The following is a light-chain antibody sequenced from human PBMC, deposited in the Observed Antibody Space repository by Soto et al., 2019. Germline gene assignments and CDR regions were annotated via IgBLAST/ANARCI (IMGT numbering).Light chain of an antibody. V-gene: IGKV1-5*01. Sequence: DIQMTQSPSTLSASVGARVTITCRASQSISTWLAWYQQKPGKAPKVLIYGASSLESGVPPRCSGGGSGTEFTLTISSLQPDDFATYYCQQYKNYLTFGPGTKVDIK. CDR3: QQYKNYLT. J-gene: IGKJ3*01. CDR1: QSISTW. CDR2: GAS.